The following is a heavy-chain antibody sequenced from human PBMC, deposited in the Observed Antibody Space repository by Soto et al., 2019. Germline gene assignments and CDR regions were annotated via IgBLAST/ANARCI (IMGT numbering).Heavy chain of an antibody. CDR1: GGSFSNYI. V-gene: IGHV1-69*01. Sequence: QVHLVQSGAEVKKPGSSVKVSCKASGGSFSNYIFAWVRQAPGQGLEWMGGTIPMFATAQYAQKLQGRVTINADESTSTVYMELTSLTSDDTAVYYCARGLFGQQWLVGFDTWGQGTLVTVSS. CDR2: TIPMFATA. J-gene: IGHJ4*02. D-gene: IGHD6-19*01. CDR3: ARGLFGQQWLVGFDT.